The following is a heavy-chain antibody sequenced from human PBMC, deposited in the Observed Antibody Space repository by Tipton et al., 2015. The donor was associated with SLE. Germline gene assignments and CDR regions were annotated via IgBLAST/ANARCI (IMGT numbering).Heavy chain of an antibody. Sequence: TLSLTCAVSGGSISSGGYSWSWIRQPPGKGLEWIGYIYHSGSSYYIPYLRSRVTISVDTSKNQFSLKLRSVTAADTAVYYCARQPFCSTTDCYFYFDLWGQGTLVTVPS. CDR1: GGSISSGGYS. CDR2: IYHSGSS. V-gene: IGHV4-30-2*01. J-gene: IGHJ4*02. CDR3: ARQPFCSTTDCYFYFDL. D-gene: IGHD2-2*01.